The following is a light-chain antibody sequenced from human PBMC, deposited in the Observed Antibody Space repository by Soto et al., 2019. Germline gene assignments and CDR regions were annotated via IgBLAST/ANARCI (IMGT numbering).Light chain of an antibody. CDR2: GAS. Sequence: IALTQSPGTLSLCPGERATLSCLASQSVSSSYLAWYQQKPGQAPRLLIYGASSRATGIPDRFSGSGSGTDFTLTISRLEPEDFAVYYCQQYGSSPPTFGQGTKVDIK. J-gene: IGKJ1*01. CDR1: QSVSSSY. CDR3: QQYGSSPPT. V-gene: IGKV3-20*01.